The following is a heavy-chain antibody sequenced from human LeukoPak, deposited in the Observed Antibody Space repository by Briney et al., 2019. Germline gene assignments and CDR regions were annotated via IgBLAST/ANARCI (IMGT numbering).Heavy chain of an antibody. CDR2: IYSGGST. D-gene: IGHD5/OR15-5a*01. CDR1: GFTVSSNY. V-gene: IGHV3-66*01. CDR3: GRDSPSVFDY. Sequence: GGSLRLSCAASGFTVSSNYMSWVRQAPGKGLEWVSVIYSGGSTYYADSVKGRFTISRDNSKNTLYLQMNSLIAEDTAVYYCGRDSPSVFDYWGQGTLVPASS. J-gene: IGHJ4*02.